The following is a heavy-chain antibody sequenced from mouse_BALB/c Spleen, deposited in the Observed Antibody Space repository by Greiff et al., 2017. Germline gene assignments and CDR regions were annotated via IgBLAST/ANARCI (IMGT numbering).Heavy chain of an antibody. V-gene: IGHV5-6-5*01. D-gene: IGHD1-1*02. CDR1: GFTFSSYA. Sequence: EVKLVESGGGLVQPGGSRKLSCAASGFTFSSYAMSWVRQTPEKRLEWVASISSGGSTYYPDSVKGRFTISRDNARNILYLQMSSLRSEDTAMYYCARGQDYGRGYYAMDDWGQGTSVTVSS. CDR3: ARGQDYGRGYYAMDD. J-gene: IGHJ4*01. CDR2: ISSGGST.